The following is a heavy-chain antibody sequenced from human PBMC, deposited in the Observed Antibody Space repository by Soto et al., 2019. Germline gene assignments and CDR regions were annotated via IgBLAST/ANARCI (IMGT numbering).Heavy chain of an antibody. J-gene: IGHJ3*02. CDR2: IYTSGST. CDR3: AREGWELPHPDAFDI. D-gene: IGHD1-26*01. CDR1: GGSISSYY. Sequence: SSETLSLTXTVSGGSISSYYWSWIRQPAGKGLEWIGRIYTSGSTNYNPSLKSRVTMSVDTSKNQFSLKLSSVTAADTAVYHCAREGWELPHPDAFDIWGQGTMVTVSS. V-gene: IGHV4-4*07.